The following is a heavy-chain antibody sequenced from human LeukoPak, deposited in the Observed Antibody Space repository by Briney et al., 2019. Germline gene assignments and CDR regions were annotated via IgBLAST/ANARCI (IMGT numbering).Heavy chain of an antibody. CDR2: ISSSSSYI. CDR1: GFTFSSYA. CDR3: ARVASGAGGSNFDY. J-gene: IGHJ4*02. D-gene: IGHD2-15*01. V-gene: IGHV3-21*06. Sequence: GGSLRLSCAASGFTFSSYAMSWVRQAPGKGLEWVSSISSSSSYIYYADSVKGRFTISRDNAKNSLYLQMNSLRAEDTAVYYCARVASGAGGSNFDYWGQGTLVTVSS.